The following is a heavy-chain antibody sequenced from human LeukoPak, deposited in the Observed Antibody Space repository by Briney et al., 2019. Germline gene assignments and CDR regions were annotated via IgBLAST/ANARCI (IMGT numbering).Heavy chain of an antibody. CDR2: ISYDGSNK. J-gene: IGHJ4*02. CDR1: GFTFSSYA. Sequence: PGGSLRLSCAASGFTFSSYAMHWVRQAPGKGLEWVAVISYDGSNKYYADSVKGRFTISRDNSKNTLYLQMNSLRAEDTAVHYCARDRYYYDSSAPWYWGQGTLVTVSS. D-gene: IGHD3-22*01. CDR3: ARDRYYYDSSAPWY. V-gene: IGHV3-30-3*01.